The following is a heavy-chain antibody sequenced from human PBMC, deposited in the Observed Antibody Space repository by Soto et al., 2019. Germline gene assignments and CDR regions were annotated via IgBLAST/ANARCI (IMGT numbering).Heavy chain of an antibody. CDR2: VYYNGNT. CDR3: ARDGGGGLDV. CDR1: AGSISSYY. V-gene: IGHV4-59*01. J-gene: IGHJ6*02. D-gene: IGHD3-16*01. Sequence: PSETLSLTCTVCAGSISSYYWSWIRQPPGKGLEWIGYVYYNGNTNYNPSLKSRVLISVDSSNNQFSLHLMSVTAADTAVYYCARDGGGGLDVWGQGTTVTVSS.